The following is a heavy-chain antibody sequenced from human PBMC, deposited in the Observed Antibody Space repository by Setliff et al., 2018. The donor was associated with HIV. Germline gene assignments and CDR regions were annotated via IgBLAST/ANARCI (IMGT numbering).Heavy chain of an antibody. D-gene: IGHD3-22*01. CDR1: GGSFSGYY. CDR3: ASRVYYYDSNNFLREEGFDP. V-gene: IGHV4-34*01. Sequence: SETLSLTCAVYGGSFSGYYWSWIRQAPGKGLEWIGEINHSGSTNYNPSLKSRVTISIDTSENQFSLNLTSVTAADTAVYYCASRVYYYDSNNFLREEGFDPWGQGTLVTVSS. J-gene: IGHJ5*02. CDR2: INHSGST.